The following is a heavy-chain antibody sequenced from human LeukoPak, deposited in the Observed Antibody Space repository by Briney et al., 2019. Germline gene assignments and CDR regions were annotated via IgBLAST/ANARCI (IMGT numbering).Heavy chain of an antibody. D-gene: IGHD5-12*01. V-gene: IGHV4-34*01. J-gene: IGHJ6*03. CDR1: GGSFSGYY. CDR2: TNNSGRT. Sequence: PSETLSLTCAVDGGSFSGYYWSWIRQPPEKGLEWNGETNNSGRTNYNPTLKSRVTVSVDTSKNQFSLKPSSVTAADTAVYYCARGNNIVATFSAYYYMDVWGKGTTVTVSS. CDR3: ARGNNIVATFSAYYYMDV.